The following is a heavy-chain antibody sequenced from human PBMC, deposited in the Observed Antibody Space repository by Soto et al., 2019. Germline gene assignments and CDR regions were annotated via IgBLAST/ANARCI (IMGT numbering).Heavy chain of an antibody. CDR3: AREHSSGYYPWFDP. Sequence: SETLSLTCTVSGGPISSYYWSWIRQPPGKGLEWIGYIYYSGSTNYNPSLKSRVTISVDTSKNQFSLKLSSVTAADTAVYYCAREHSSGYYPWFDPWGQGTLVTVSS. J-gene: IGHJ5*02. CDR2: IYYSGST. CDR1: GGPISSYY. D-gene: IGHD3-22*01. V-gene: IGHV4-59*01.